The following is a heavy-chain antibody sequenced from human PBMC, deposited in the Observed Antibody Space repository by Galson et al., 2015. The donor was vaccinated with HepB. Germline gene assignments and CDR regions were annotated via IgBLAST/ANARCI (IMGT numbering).Heavy chain of an antibody. D-gene: IGHD6-19*01. J-gene: IGHJ5*02. CDR2: IIPIFGIA. Sequence: SVKVSCKASGYTFTGYYMHWVRQAPGQGLEWMGGIIPIFGIANYAQKFQGRVTITADESTSTAYMELSSLRSEDTAVYYCAREGGIAVAGPPLSWGQGTLVTVSS. CDR3: AREGGIAVAGPPLS. CDR1: GYTFTGYY. V-gene: IGHV1-69*13.